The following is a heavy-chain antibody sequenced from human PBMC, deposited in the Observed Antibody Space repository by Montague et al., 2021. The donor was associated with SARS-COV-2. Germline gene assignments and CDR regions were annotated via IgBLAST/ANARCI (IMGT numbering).Heavy chain of an antibody. Sequence: SLRLSCAASGFTFSSYAMHWVRQAPGKGLEWVAVISYDGSNKYYADSVKGPFTISRDNSKNTLYLQMNSLRAEDTAVYYCARGYSGSYYSYFDYWGQGTLVTVSS. CDR3: ARGYSGSYYSYFDY. V-gene: IGHV3-30*04. CDR1: GFTFSSYA. CDR2: ISYDGSNK. D-gene: IGHD1-26*01. J-gene: IGHJ4*02.